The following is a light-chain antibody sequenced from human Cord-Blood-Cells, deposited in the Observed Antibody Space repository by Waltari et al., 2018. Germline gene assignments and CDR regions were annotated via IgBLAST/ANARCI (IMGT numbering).Light chain of an antibody. CDR1: KMGDQY. Sequence: SYELTQPPSVSVSPGQTASITCSGDKMGDQYACWYQQKPGQSPVLVIYQDSKRPSGLPERFSGSNSGNTATLTISGTQAMDEADYYCQAWDSSHVVFGGGTKLTVL. V-gene: IGLV3-1*01. J-gene: IGLJ2*01. CDR3: QAWDSSHVV. CDR2: QDS.